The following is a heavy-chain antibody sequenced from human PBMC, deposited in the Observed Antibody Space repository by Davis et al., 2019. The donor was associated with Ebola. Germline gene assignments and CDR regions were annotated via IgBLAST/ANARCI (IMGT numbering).Heavy chain of an antibody. D-gene: IGHD6-6*01. CDR3: ARAPRGIAARIFDY. J-gene: IGHJ4*02. CDR2: IYYSGST. V-gene: IGHV4-59*01. CDR1: GGSISSYY. Sequence: SETLSLTCTVSGGSISSYYWSWIRQPPGKGLEWIGYIYYSGSTNYNPSLKSRVTISVDTSKNQFSLKLSSVTAADTAVYCCARAPRGIAARIFDYWGQGTLVTVSS.